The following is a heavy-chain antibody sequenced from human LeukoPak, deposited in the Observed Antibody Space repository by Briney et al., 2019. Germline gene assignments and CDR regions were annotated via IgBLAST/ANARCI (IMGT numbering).Heavy chain of an antibody. CDR2: ISPYTGNT. CDR3: ARVMMTVVTAHAFEI. J-gene: IGHJ3*02. CDR1: GFMLTRYT. Sequence: GASVKVSCRASGFMLTRYTISWLRQAPGQGLEWVGWISPYTGNTNYAQKVQGRVTMTTDASTNSAYMELRSLRSDDTAMYYCARVMMTVVTAHAFEIWGLGTMVTVSS. D-gene: IGHD2-21*02. V-gene: IGHV1-18*01.